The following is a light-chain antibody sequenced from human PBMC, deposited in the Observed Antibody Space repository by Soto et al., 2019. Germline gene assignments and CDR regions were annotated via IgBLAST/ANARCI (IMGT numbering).Light chain of an antibody. CDR2: AAS. CDR3: RQYYSYPFT. J-gene: IGKJ4*01. V-gene: IGKV1-8*01. CDR1: QGISSY. Sequence: AIRMTQSPSSLSASTGDRVTITCRASQGISSYLAWYQQKPGKAPKLLIYAASTLQSGVPSRFSGSGSGTDFTLTISCLQSEDFATYYCRQYYSYPFTFGGGTKVDIK.